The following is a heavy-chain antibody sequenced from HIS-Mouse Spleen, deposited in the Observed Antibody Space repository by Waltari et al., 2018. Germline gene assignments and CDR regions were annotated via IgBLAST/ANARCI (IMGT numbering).Heavy chain of an antibody. CDR1: GGSISSSSYY. D-gene: IGHD6-13*01. J-gene: IGHJ2*01. CDR3: AREIPYSSSWYDWYFDL. CDR2: IYYRGRT. V-gene: IGHV4-39*07. Sequence: QLQLQESGPGLVKPSETLSLTCTVSGGSISSSSYYWGWIRQPPGKGLEWIGSIYYRGRTYYNPALKRRVTISVDTAKNQCSLKLSAVTAADTAVYYCAREIPYSSSWYDWYFDLWGRGTLVTVSS.